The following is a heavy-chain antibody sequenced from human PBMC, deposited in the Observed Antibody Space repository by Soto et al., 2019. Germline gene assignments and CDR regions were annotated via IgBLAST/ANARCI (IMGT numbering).Heavy chain of an antibody. V-gene: IGHV3-23*01. D-gene: IGHD3-10*01. CDR3: AKQRADYGSGADTFYFDS. CDR2: ISGSGDNT. CDR1: GFSFDDYA. J-gene: IGHJ4*02. Sequence: GGSLSLSCAASGFSFDDYAMTWVRQAAGKGLEWVSAISGSGDNTYYADSVKGRFTISRDNSKNTLYLQLNSLRAEDTAVYYCAKQRADYGSGADTFYFDSWGQGALVTVSS.